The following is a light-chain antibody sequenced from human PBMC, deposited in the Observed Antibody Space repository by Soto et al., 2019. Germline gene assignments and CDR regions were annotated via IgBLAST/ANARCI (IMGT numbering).Light chain of an antibody. CDR2: GSS. CDR3: QSYDSSLSGYV. Sequence: QSFLTQPPSVSGAPGRRVTISCTGSSSNIGAGYDVHWYQQLPGTAPKLLIYGSSNRPSGVPDRFSGSKSGTSASLAITGLQAEDEADYYCQSYDSSLSGYVFGTGTKVTVL. J-gene: IGLJ1*01. CDR1: SSNIGAGYD. V-gene: IGLV1-40*01.